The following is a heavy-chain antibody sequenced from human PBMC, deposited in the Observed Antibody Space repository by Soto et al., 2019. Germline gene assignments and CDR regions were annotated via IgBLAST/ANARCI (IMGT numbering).Heavy chain of an antibody. V-gene: IGHV3-23*01. CDR2: ISGSGGST. CDR3: AKAIAVAGYYFGY. Sequence: PVGSLRLSCAASGFTFSSYAMSWVRQAPGKGLEWVSAISGSGGSTYYADSVKGRFTISRDNSKNTLYLQMNSLRAEDTAVYYCAKAIAVAGYYFGYWGQGTLVTVSS. CDR1: GFTFSSYA. J-gene: IGHJ4*02. D-gene: IGHD6-19*01.